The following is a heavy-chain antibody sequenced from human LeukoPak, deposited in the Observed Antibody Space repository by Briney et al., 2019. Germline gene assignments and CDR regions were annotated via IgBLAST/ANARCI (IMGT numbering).Heavy chain of an antibody. D-gene: IGHD3-22*01. V-gene: IGHV3-21*01. CDR3: VREGFYDSRPAFDI. J-gene: IGHJ3*02. Sequence: GGSLRLSCAASGFTFDDYAMHWVRQAPGKGLEWVSSISSSSTYIYYADSVKGRFTISRDNAKNSLYLQMNSLRAKDTAVYYCVREGFYDSRPAFDIWGQGTMVTVSS. CDR1: GFTFDDYA. CDR2: ISSSSTYI.